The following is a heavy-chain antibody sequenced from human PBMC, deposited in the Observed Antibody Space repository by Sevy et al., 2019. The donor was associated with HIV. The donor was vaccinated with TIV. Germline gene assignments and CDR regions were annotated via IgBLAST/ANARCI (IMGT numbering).Heavy chain of an antibody. CDR2: ISCSAYNT. J-gene: IGHJ4*02. CDR1: GFTFSNYA. V-gene: IGHV3-23*01. D-gene: IGHD5-12*01. Sequence: GGSLTLSCAASGFTFSNYAMSWVRQAPGKGLEWVSGISCSAYNTYYAHSVKGRFTISRDNSKNSLYLQMNSLRAEDTAVYYCTKDEAYTVATSYYFDYWGQGTLVTVSS. CDR3: TKDEAYTVATSYYFDY.